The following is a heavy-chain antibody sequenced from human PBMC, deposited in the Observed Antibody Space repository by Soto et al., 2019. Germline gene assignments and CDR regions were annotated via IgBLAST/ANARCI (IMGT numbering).Heavy chain of an antibody. CDR1: GYSFTSYW. J-gene: IGHJ4*02. CDR2: IYPGDSDT. V-gene: IGHV5-51*01. Sequence: PGESLKISCKGSGYSFTSYWIGWVRQMPGKGLEWMGIIYPGDSDTRYSPSFQGQVTISADKSISTAYLKLSSVTAADTAVYYCAAYSSGWYGPPRWGQGTLVTVSS. D-gene: IGHD6-19*01. CDR3: AAYSSGWYGPPR.